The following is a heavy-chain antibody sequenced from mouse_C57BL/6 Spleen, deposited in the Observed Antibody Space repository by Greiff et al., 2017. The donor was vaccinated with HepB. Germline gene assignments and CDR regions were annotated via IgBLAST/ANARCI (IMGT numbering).Heavy chain of an antibody. Sequence: QVQLQQPGAELVKPGASVKLSCKASGYTFTSYWMHWVKQRPGQGLEWIGMIHPNSGSTNYNEKFKSKATLTVDKSSSTAYMQLSSLTSEDSAVYYGARSPFYYGSSPHWYFDVWGTGTTVTVSS. D-gene: IGHD1-1*01. CDR3: ARSPFYYGSSPHWYFDV. V-gene: IGHV1-64*01. J-gene: IGHJ1*03. CDR2: IHPNSGST. CDR1: GYTFTSYW.